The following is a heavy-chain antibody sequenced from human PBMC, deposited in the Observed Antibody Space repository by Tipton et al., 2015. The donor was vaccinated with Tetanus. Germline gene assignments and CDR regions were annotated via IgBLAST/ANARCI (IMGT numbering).Heavy chain of an antibody. D-gene: IGHD3-3*01. CDR2: ISGSGGST. J-gene: IGHJ4*02. CDR1: GFTFSDYY. V-gene: IGHV3-23*01. CDR3: AKEQYYDFWSGYYVLDY. Sequence: SLRLSCAASGFTFSDYYMTWIRQAPGKGLEWVSAISGSGGSTYYADSVRGRFTISRDNSKNTLYLQMNSLRAEDTAVYYCAKEQYYDFWSGYYVLDYWGQGTLVTVSS.